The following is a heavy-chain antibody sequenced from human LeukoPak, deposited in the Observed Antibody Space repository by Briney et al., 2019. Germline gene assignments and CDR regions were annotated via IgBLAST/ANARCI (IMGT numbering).Heavy chain of an antibody. D-gene: IGHD3-3*01. CDR1: GFTFSSYW. CDR2: IKQDGSEK. CDR3: AREVNYDFWSGSADWFDP. J-gene: IGHJ5*02. Sequence: GGSLRLSXAASGFTFSSYWMSWVRQAPGKGLEWVANIKQDGSEKYYVDSVKGRFTISRDNAKNSLYLQMNSLRAEDTAVYYCAREVNYDFWSGSADWFDPWGQGTLVTVSS. V-gene: IGHV3-7*01.